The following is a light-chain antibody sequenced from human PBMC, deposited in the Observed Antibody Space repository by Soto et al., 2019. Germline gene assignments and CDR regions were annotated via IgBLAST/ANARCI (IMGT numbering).Light chain of an antibody. CDR3: QQYGSSSYT. CDR1: QSISSSY. J-gene: IGKJ2*01. V-gene: IGKV3-20*01. Sequence: EIVLTQSPGTLSLSPGERATLSCRASQSISSSYLAWYQQTPGQAPRLLIYGASSRATGIPDRFSGSGSGTDFTLTISRLEPDDLAVYYCQQYGSSSYTFGQGTKLEIK. CDR2: GAS.